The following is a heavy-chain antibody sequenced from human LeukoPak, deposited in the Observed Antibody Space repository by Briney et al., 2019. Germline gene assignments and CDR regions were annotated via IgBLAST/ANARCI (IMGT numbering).Heavy chain of an antibody. CDR3: ARQGPFYDSSGYYPHDAFDI. CDR2: IYYSGST. D-gene: IGHD3-22*01. Sequence: PSETLSLTCTVSGGSISSSSYYLGWIRQPPGKGLEWIGSIYYSGSTYYNPSLKSRVTISVDTSKNQFSLKLSSVTAADTAVYYCARQGPFYDSSGYYPHDAFDIWGQGTMVTVSS. CDR1: GGSISSSSYY. V-gene: IGHV4-39*01. J-gene: IGHJ3*02.